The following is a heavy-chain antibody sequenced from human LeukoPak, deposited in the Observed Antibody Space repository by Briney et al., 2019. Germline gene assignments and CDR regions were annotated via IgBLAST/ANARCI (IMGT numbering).Heavy chain of an antibody. J-gene: IGHJ4*02. D-gene: IGHD3-22*01. V-gene: IGHV4-39*01. CDR2: LHYGGST. Sequence: SETLSLTRTVSGGSISSSSYYWGWLRQPPGKGLEWIGSLHYGGSTYYNPSLKSRVTISVDTSKKQISLKQNSVTAADTAVYYCARLTFHYDGSGYYFDYWGQGTLVTVSS. CDR1: GGSISSSSYY. CDR3: ARLTFHYDGSGYYFDY.